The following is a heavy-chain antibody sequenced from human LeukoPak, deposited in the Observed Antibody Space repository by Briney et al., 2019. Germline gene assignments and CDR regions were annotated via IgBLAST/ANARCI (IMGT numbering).Heavy chain of an antibody. D-gene: IGHD1-14*01. CDR3: ARTTSGLSHGAFDI. J-gene: IGHJ3*02. V-gene: IGHV5-51*01. CDR1: GYPFTTSW. Sequence: GESLKISCQGFGYPFTTSWIVWVRQMPGKGLEWMGIIYAGDSDTRHSPSFQGQVTISVDKSISTAYLQWSSLKASDTAMYYCARTTSGLSHGAFDIWGQGTMVTVSS. CDR2: IYAGDSDT.